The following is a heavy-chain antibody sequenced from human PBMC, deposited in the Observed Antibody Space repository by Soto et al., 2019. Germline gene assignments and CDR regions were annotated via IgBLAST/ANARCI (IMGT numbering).Heavy chain of an antibody. D-gene: IGHD2-15*01. CDR3: ASAGYSNGGNWFDS. J-gene: IGHJ5*01. Sequence: PGGSMRLSCAASGFTFSNYVMHWVRPSPGKGLEWVAVIWYDGSNKYYADSWKGRFTISRDNSKNTLYLQMNSQRAAENYVSKCASAGYSNGGNWFDSWGQGTLVTVSS. CDR2: IWYDGSNK. CDR1: GFTFSNYV. V-gene: IGHV3-33*01.